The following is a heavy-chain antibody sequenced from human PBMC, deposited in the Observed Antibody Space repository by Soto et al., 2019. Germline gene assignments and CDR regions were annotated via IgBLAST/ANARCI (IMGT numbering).Heavy chain of an antibody. CDR2: IYYSGST. CDR3: ARDGITWFDP. J-gene: IGHJ5*02. CDR1: GGSISSGGYY. D-gene: IGHD1-20*01. V-gene: IGHV4-31*03. Sequence: SETLSLTCTVSGGSISSGGYYWSWIRQHPGKGLEWIGYIYYSGSTYYNPSLKSRVTISVDTSKNQFSLKLSSVTAADTAVYYCARDGITWFDPWGQGTLVTVSS.